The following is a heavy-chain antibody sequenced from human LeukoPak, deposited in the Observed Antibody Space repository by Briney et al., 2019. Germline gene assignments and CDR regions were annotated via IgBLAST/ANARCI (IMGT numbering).Heavy chain of an antibody. Sequence: SETLSLTCTVSGGSISSYYWSWIRQPAGKGLEWIGRIYTSGSTNYNPSLKSRVTMSVDTSKNQFSLKLSSVTAADTAVYYCAREDIVVVPATYGMDVWGQGTTVTVSS. CDR2: IYTSGST. V-gene: IGHV4-4*07. CDR1: GGSISSYY. D-gene: IGHD2-2*01. J-gene: IGHJ6*02. CDR3: AREDIVVVPATYGMDV.